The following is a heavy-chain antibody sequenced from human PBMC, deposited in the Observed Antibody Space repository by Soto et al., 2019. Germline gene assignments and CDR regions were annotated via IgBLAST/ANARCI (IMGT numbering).Heavy chain of an antibody. CDR2: IYYSGST. CDR1: GGSISSYY. D-gene: IGHD6-19*01. J-gene: IGHJ3*02. CDR3: ARHGLAVAATWAFDI. V-gene: IGHV4-59*08. Sequence: SETLSLTCTVSGGSISSYYWSWIRQPPGKGLEWTGYIYYSGSTNYNPSLKSRVTISVDTSKNQFSLKLSSVTAADTAVYYCARHGLAVAATWAFDIWGQGTMVTVSS.